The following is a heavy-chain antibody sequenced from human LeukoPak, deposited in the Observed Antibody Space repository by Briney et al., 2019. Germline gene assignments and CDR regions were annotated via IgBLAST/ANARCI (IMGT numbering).Heavy chain of an antibody. CDR2: ISYDGNTE. CDR3: AKGQGIAVPTWYYYYYMDV. Sequence: PGGSLRLSCAASGFRFSGFSMHWVRQAPGKGLKWVAFISYDGNTEYNADSVKGRFTISRDNSKNTLYLQMNSLRAEDTAVYYCAKGQGIAVPTWYYYYYMDVWGKGTTVTVSS. V-gene: IGHV3-30-3*01. D-gene: IGHD6-19*01. J-gene: IGHJ6*03. CDR1: GFRFSGFS.